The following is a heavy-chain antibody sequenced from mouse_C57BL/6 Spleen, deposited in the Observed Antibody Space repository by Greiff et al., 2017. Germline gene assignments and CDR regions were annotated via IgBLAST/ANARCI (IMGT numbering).Heavy chain of an antibody. CDR3: ARMGDYDAMDY. J-gene: IGHJ4*01. V-gene: IGHV1-69*01. CDR2: IDPSDSYT. CDR1: GYTFTSYW. Sequence: QVQLKQSGAELVMPGASVKLSCKASGYTFTSYWMHWVKQRPGQGLEWIGEIDPSDSYTNYNQKFKGKSTLTVDKSSSTAYMQLSSLTSEDSAVYYCARMGDYDAMDYWGQGTSVTVSS.